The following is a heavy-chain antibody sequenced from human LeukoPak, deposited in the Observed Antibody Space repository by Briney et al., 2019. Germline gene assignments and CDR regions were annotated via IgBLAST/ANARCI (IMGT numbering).Heavy chain of an antibody. V-gene: IGHV3-23*01. CDR3: ANDYDFWSGYYFDY. CDR1: GFTFSSYA. J-gene: IGHJ4*02. CDR2: ISGSGGST. Sequence: GGSLRLSCAASGFTFSSYAMSWVRQAPGKGLEWVSAISGSGGSTYYADSVKGRFTISRDNSKNTLYLQMNSLRAEDTAVYYCANDYDFWSGYYFDYWGQGTLVTVSS. D-gene: IGHD3-3*01.